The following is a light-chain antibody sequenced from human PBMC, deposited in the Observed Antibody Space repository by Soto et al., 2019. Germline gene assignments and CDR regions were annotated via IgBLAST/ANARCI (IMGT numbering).Light chain of an antibody. CDR2: DAS. V-gene: IGKV1-5*01. CDR1: QSIHRW. Sequence: DIQMTQSPSTLSASVGDRVTITCRASQSIHRWLAWYQQKAGKAPKVLIYDASSLDSGVPSRFSGSGSGTEFTLTISSLQPDDFATYYCQQYNTYPVTFGQATKLEI. J-gene: IGKJ2*01. CDR3: QQYNTYPVT.